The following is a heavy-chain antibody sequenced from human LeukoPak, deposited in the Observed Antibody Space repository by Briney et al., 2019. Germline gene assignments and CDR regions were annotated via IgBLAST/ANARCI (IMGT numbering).Heavy chain of an antibody. J-gene: IGHJ4*02. V-gene: IGHV4-34*01. CDR2: INHSGST. CDR1: GGSFSGYY. D-gene: IGHD1-26*01. CDR3: ARDSAYRGKFDY. Sequence: SETLSLTCAVYGGSFSGYYWSWIRQPPGKGLEWIGEINHSGSTNYNPSLKSRVTISVDTSKNQFSLKLSSVTAADTAVYYCARDSAYRGKFDYWGQGTLVTVSS.